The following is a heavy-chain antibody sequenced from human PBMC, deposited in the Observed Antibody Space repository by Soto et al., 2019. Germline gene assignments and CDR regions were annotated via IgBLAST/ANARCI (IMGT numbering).Heavy chain of an antibody. V-gene: IGHV3-30-3*01. CDR2: ISYDGSNK. Sequence: GGSLRLSCAASGFTFSSYAMHWVRQAPGKGLEWVAVISYDGSNKYCADSVKGRFTISRDNSKNTLYLQMNSLRAEDTAVYYCARGVQLETLCDFWGQGT. D-gene: IGHD1-1*01. CDR3: ARGVQLETLCDF. CDR1: GFTFSSYA. J-gene: IGHJ4*02.